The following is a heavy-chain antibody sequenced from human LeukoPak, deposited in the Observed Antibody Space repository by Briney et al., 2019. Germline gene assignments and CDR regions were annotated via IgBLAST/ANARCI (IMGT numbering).Heavy chain of an antibody. D-gene: IGHD5-18*01. CDR3: ARGRGYSNGPFDY. CDR1: GDSISSSSYY. Sequence: PSETLSLTCVVSGDSISSSSYYWGWIRQPPGKGLEWIGSIYYSGSTYYNPSLKSRVTISVDTSKNQFSLKLSSVTAADTAVYYCARGRGYSNGPFDYWGQGTLVTVSS. CDR2: IYYSGST. J-gene: IGHJ4*02. V-gene: IGHV4-39*07.